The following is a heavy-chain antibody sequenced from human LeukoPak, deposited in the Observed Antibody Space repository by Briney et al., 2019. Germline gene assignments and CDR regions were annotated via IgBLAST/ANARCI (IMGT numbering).Heavy chain of an antibody. CDR1: GFTFTSYA. J-gene: IGHJ3*02. Sequence: GGSLRLSCSASGFTFTSYAMHWVRQAPGKGLEYLSAISSNGGSTYYADSVKGRFTISRDNSKNTLYLQMSSLRAEDTAVYYCVKDVWSHSGGAGAFDIWGQGTMVTVSS. D-gene: IGHD1-26*01. CDR3: VKDVWSHSGGAGAFDI. V-gene: IGHV3-64D*09. CDR2: ISSNGGST.